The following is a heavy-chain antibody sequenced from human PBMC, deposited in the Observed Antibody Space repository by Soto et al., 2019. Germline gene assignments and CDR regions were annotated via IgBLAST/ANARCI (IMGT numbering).Heavy chain of an antibody. CDR1: GYSFGSYN. CDR3: ARQTYCRSTSCYTVDS. CDR2: INPSGVTT. J-gene: IGHJ4*02. V-gene: IGHV1-46*01. D-gene: IGHD2-2*02. Sequence: GASVKVSCKASGYSFGSYNMHWVRQAPGQGLEWMGVINPSGVTTNCAQKFRGRLTLTRDTSTTTVHMELSSLRSEDTAMYYCARQTYCRSTSCYTVDSWGQGTLVTVSS.